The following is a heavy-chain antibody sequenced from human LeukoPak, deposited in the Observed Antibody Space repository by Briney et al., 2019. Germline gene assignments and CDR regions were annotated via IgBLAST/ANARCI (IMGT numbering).Heavy chain of an antibody. CDR2: ISGSGGST. CDR1: GFTFSSYA. CDR3: AKDFAAIFGGTNCWFDP. Sequence: GGSLRLSCAASGFTFSSYAMSWVRQAPRKGLEWVSAISGSGGSTYYADSVKGRFTISRDNSKNTLYLQMNSLRAEDTAVYYCAKDFAAIFGGTNCWFDPWGQGTLVTVSS. J-gene: IGHJ5*02. D-gene: IGHD3-3*02. V-gene: IGHV3-23*01.